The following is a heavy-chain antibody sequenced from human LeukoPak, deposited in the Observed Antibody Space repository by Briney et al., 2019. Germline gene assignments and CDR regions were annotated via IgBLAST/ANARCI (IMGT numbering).Heavy chain of an antibody. D-gene: IGHD3-3*01. J-gene: IGHJ4*02. Sequence: PSETLSLTCTVSGGSISSSSYYWGWIRQPPGKGLEWIGTFYYSGSTYYNPSLKSRVTISVDTSKNQFSLKLSSVTAADTAVYYCARQDDFWSGYYFFDYWGQGTLVTVSS. CDR1: GGSISSSSYY. CDR3: ARQDDFWSGYYFFDY. CDR2: FYYSGST. V-gene: IGHV4-39*01.